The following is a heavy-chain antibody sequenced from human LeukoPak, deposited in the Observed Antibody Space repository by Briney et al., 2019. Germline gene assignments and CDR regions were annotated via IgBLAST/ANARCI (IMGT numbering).Heavy chain of an antibody. CDR3: ARGGVVLRYFDWLFTFDY. J-gene: IGHJ4*02. CDR1: GYHFTSYW. V-gene: IGHV5-51*01. D-gene: IGHD3-9*01. CDR2: TYPGDSDT. Sequence: GQSLQISCKGSGYHFTSYWTGGVRQLPGKGLERMGTTYPGDSDTRYSPSFQGQVTISADKSISTAYLQWSSLKASDTAMYYCARGGVVLRYFDWLFTFDYWGQGTLVTVSS.